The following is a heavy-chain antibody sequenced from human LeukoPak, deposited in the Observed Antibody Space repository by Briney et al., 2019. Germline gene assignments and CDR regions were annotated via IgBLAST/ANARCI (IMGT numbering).Heavy chain of an antibody. D-gene: IGHD2-15*01. CDR3: AKGRGYCTGGSCYSDY. J-gene: IGHJ4*02. CDR2: IGGSDGST. V-gene: IGHV3-23*01. CDR1: GFTFSNYA. Sequence: SGESLRHSSTASGFTFSNYAVRCVRPAPGKGGEGCATIGGSDGSTYYADSVKGRFTISRDNSKNTLYLQMNSLRVEDTAIYYCAKGRGYCTGGSCYSDYWGQGTLVTVSS.